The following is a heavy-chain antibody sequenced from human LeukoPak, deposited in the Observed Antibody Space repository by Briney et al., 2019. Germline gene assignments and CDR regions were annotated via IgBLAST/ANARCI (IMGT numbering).Heavy chain of an antibody. CDR1: GFTVSTTY. CDR2: IYDDAGT. V-gene: IGHV3-53*05. J-gene: IGHJ5*02. CDR3: ARDRAGRKSWVEFDL. Sequence: GGSLRLSCTVSGFTVSTTYIDWVRQTPGKGLEWVSLIYDDAGTVYADSVKGRFTVSRDNSKNMVYLQMNSLTTEDWALYYCARDRAGRKSWVEFDLWGQGTLVTVSS. D-gene: IGHD3-10*01.